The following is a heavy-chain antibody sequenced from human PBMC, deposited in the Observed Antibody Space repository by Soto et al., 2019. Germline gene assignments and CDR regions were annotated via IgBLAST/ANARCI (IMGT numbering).Heavy chain of an antibody. Sequence: PGGSLRLSCAASGFTFSSYAMHWVRQAPGKGLEWVAVISYDGSNKYYADSVKGRFTISRDNSKNTLYLQMNSLRAEDTAVYYCARVRPWAAAGTNWFDPWGQGTLVTVSS. J-gene: IGHJ5*02. D-gene: IGHD6-13*01. V-gene: IGHV3-30-3*01. CDR1: GFTFSSYA. CDR2: ISYDGSNK. CDR3: ARVRPWAAAGTNWFDP.